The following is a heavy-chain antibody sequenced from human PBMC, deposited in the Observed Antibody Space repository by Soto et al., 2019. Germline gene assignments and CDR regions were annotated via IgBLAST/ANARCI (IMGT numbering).Heavy chain of an antibody. J-gene: IGHJ3*02. Sequence: VGSLRLSCAASGFTFRSYSINWVRQVPGKGLEWVSSISPSSSYIYYADSVKGRFTISRDNAKDSLYLQMNSLGAEDTAVYYCARARGSYNNNAFDIWGQGTVVTVSS. CDR2: ISPSSSYI. CDR3: ARARGSYNNNAFDI. D-gene: IGHD1-26*01. CDR1: GFTFRSYS. V-gene: IGHV3-21*01.